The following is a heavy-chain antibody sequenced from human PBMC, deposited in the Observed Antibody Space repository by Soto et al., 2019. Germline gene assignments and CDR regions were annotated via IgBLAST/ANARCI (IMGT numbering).Heavy chain of an antibody. Sequence: QVQLVQSGAEVQKPGASVKVSCKASGYPFTSYAISWVRQAPVQGLEWRGWISAYNGNTNYAQKLQGRVTMTTDTSTSTAYMELRSLRSDDTAVYYCARDAAAGLNDSWGQGTLVTVSS. CDR1: GYPFTSYA. CDR2: ISAYNGNT. CDR3: ARDAAAGLNDS. V-gene: IGHV1-18*01. J-gene: IGHJ4*02. D-gene: IGHD6-13*01.